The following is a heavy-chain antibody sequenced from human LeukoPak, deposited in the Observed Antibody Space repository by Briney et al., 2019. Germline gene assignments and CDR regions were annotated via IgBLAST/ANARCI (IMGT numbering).Heavy chain of an antibody. CDR3: ARVYDILTGYFDY. Sequence: ASVKVSCKASGGTFTGYYMHWVRQAPGQGLEWMGWINPNSGGTNYAQKFQGRVTMTRDTSISTAYMELSRLRSDDTAVYYCARVYDILTGYFDYWGQGTLVTVSS. J-gene: IGHJ4*02. CDR2: INPNSGGT. D-gene: IGHD3-9*01. V-gene: IGHV1-2*02. CDR1: GGTFTGYY.